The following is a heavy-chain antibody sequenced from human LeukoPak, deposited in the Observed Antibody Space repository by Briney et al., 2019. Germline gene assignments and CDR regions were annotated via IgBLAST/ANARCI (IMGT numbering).Heavy chain of an antibody. J-gene: IGHJ4*02. V-gene: IGHV3-74*01. CDR2: INSDGSST. CDR3: ARDWGDSSGYYYFDY. CDR1: GFTFSSYW. Sequence: QAGGSLRLSCAASGFTFSSYWMHWVRQAPGKGLVWVSRINSDGSSTSYADSVKGRFTISRDNSKNTLYLQMNSLRAEDTAVYYCARDWGDSSGYYYFDYWGQGTLVTVSS. D-gene: IGHD3-22*01.